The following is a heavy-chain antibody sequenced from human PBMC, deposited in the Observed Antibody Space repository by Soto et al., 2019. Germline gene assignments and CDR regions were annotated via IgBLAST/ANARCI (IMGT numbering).Heavy chain of an antibody. D-gene: IGHD4-4*01. J-gene: IGHJ4*02. Sequence: SLRLSCAASGFTFSSYGMHWVRQAPGKELEWVAVISYDGSNKYYADSVKGRFTISRDNSKNTLYLQMNSLRAEDTAVYYCAVLQAIDYWGQGTLVTVSS. CDR1: GFTFSSYG. CDR2: ISYDGSNK. V-gene: IGHV3-30*03. CDR3: AVLQAIDY.